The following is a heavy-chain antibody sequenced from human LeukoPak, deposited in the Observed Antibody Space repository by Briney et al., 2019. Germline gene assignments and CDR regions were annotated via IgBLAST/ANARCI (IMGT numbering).Heavy chain of an antibody. CDR2: ISGSGGST. CDR1: GFPFSSYA. Sequence: GGSLRLSCAASGFPFSSYAMSWVRPAPGKGLEWVSAISGSGGSTYYADSVKGRFTISRDKSKNTLYLQMNSLRAEDTAVYYCAKGGSYYDFWSGYYPQGGYYYYYMDVWGKGTTVTVSS. V-gene: IGHV3-23*01. CDR3: AKGGSYYDFWSGYYPQGGYYYYYMDV. J-gene: IGHJ6*03. D-gene: IGHD3-3*01.